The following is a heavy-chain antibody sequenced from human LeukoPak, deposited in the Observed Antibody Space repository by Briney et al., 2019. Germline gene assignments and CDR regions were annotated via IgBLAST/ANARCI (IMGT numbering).Heavy chain of an antibody. D-gene: IGHD3-22*01. J-gene: IGHJ6*03. V-gene: IGHV3-48*04. CDR1: GFTFSSYS. CDR3: ARESYCLIVVGYYMDV. CDR2: ISSSGTTI. Sequence: GRSLRLSCAASGFTFSSYSMNWVRQAPGKGLEWVSYISSSGTTIYYTDSVKDRFTISRDNAKNSLYLQMNSLRAEDTAVYYCARESYCLIVVGYYMDVWGKGTTVTVSS.